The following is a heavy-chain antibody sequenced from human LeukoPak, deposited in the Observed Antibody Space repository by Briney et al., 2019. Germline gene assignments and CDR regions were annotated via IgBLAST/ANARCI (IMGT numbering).Heavy chain of an antibody. J-gene: IGHJ4*02. CDR1: GFTFSSYS. D-gene: IGHD2-15*01. V-gene: IGHV3-21*01. Sequence: PGGSLRLSCAASGFTFSSYSMNWVRQAPGKGLEWVSSISSGSNYIYYADSVKGRFTLSRDNAKNSLYLQMNSLRAEDTAVYYCARTPSRVVEAATQIPYYFDCWGQGTLVTVSS. CDR2: ISSGSNYI. CDR3: ARTPSRVVEAATQIPYYFDC.